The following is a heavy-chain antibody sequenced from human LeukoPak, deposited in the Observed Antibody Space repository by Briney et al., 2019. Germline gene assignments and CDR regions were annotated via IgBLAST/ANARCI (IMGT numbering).Heavy chain of an antibody. CDR1: GFTFSSYW. D-gene: IGHD3-22*01. CDR3: ARDERYYDSSGYYSPFDY. Sequence: PGGSLRLSCAASGFTFSSYWMSWVRQAPGKGLEWVANIKQDGSEKYYVDSVKGRFTISRDNAKNSLYLQMNSLRAEDTALYYCARDERYYDSSGYYSPFDYWGQGTLVTVSS. V-gene: IGHV3-7*03. CDR2: IKQDGSEK. J-gene: IGHJ4*02.